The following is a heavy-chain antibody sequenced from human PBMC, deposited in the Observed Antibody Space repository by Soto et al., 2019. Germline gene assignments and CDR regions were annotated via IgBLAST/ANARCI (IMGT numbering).Heavy chain of an antibody. D-gene: IGHD6-13*01. CDR2: ISYSGNT. Sequence: TLSVRCTVAEGSSIGRGDCWLFTHQHPGKGLEWIGYISYSGNTYYNPSLKSRVALSLATSKTQFSLRVSSVTAADTAVYYCARGDSHSWFTYFAYWGQGTSVPVSP. J-gene: IGHJ4*02. CDR3: ARGDSHSWFTYFAY. CDR1: EGSSIGRGDC. V-gene: IGHV4-31*03.